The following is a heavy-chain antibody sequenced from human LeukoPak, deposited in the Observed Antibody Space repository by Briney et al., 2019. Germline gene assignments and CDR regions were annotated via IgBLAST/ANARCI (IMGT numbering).Heavy chain of an antibody. Sequence: ASVKVSCKASGYTFTSYGISWVRQAPGQGLEWMGMINPSGGSTNYAQTSQGRVTMTRDMSTSTVYMELSSLRSEDTAVYYCARVHHYFDIAFDYWGQGTLVTVSS. D-gene: IGHD3-22*01. CDR2: INPSGGST. J-gene: IGHJ4*02. CDR3: ARVHHYFDIAFDY. CDR1: GYTFTSYG. V-gene: IGHV1-46*01.